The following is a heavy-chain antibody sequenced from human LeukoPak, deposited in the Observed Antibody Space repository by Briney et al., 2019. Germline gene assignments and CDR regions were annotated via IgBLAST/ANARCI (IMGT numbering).Heavy chain of an antibody. Sequence: ASVKVSCKASGYTFTNYGISWVRQAPGQGLEWMGWISAYNGHTKYAQKVQGRVTMTRDTSTSTAYMELRSLRSDDTAVYYCARDSCSGGSCLYMDVWGKGTTVTISS. J-gene: IGHJ6*03. CDR1: GYTFTNYG. CDR2: ISAYNGHT. D-gene: IGHD2-15*01. CDR3: ARDSCSGGSCLYMDV. V-gene: IGHV1-18*01.